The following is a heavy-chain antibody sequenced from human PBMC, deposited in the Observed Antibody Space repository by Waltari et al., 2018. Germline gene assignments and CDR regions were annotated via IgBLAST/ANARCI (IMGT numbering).Heavy chain of an antibody. Sequence: QVQLVPSGAEVKKPGSSVKVSCKASGGTFSSYAISWVRQAPGQGLEWMGRIIPNFGKANYAQKFQGRVTTNADNTTSTAYMDLSSLRTEDTAVYYCARLPRVGATTSADYWGQEPWSPSPQ. CDR3: ARLPRVGATTSADY. V-gene: IGHV1-69*02. J-gene: IGHJ4*01. CDR2: IIPNFGKA. CDR1: GGTFSSYA. D-gene: IGHD1-26*01.